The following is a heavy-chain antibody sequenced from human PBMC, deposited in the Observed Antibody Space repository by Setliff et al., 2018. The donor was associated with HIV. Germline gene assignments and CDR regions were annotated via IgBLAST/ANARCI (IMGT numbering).Heavy chain of an antibody. V-gene: IGHV4-61*09. CDR2: IYTNGST. D-gene: IGHD2-21*02. CDR1: GGSIGSGSHY. Sequence: PSETLSLTCTVSGGSIGSGSHYWSWIRQPAGKGLEWIGHIYTNGSTNYNPSLKSRATIAVDTSKNQFSLKLSSVTAADTAVYYCARSVVVVTVEWFDPWGQGTLVTVSS. CDR3: ARSVVVVTVEWFDP. J-gene: IGHJ5*02.